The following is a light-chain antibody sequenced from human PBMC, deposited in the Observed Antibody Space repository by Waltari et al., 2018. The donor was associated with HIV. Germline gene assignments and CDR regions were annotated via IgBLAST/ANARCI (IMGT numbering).Light chain of an antibody. CDR3: GTCDISLNTPV. V-gene: IGLV1-51*01. CDR2: DNN. J-gene: IGLJ2*01. Sequence: QPVLTQPPSVSAAPGRSVTITCPGSTSIIQPNSLSWYQQIPGTAPKLLTYDNNKRPSWIPERFSGSKSATSATLGITGLQTGDEAEYFCGTCDISLNTPVFGGGSRLTVL. CDR1: TSIIQPNS.